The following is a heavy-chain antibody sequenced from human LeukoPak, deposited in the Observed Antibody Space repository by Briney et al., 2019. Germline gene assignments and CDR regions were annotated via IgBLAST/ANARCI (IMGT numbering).Heavy chain of an antibody. CDR3: ARDSGYYYESQWSDP. D-gene: IGHD3-22*01. CDR2: IGGTGVRT. V-gene: IGHV3-23*01. J-gene: IGHJ5*02. CDR1: GFTFSSYA. Sequence: GGSLRLSCASSGFTFSSYAMSWVRQAPGKGLEWVSTIGGTGVRTYYADSVKGRFTISRDNSKNTLYLQINSLRAEDTAVYFCARDSGYYYESQWSDPWGQGTLVTVSS.